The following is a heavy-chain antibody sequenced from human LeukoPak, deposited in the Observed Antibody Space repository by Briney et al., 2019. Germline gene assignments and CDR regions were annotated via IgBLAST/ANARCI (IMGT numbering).Heavy chain of an antibody. D-gene: IGHD3-16*02. CDR1: GGSISSYY. Sequence: SETPSLTCTVSGGSISSYYWSWIRQPPGKGLEWIGYIYYSGSTNYNPSLKSRVTISVDTSKNQFSLKLSSVTAADTAVYYCARVGYDYVWGSYRKSQYFDYWGQGTLVTVSS. CDR3: ARVGYDYVWGSYRKSQYFDY. V-gene: IGHV4-59*01. CDR2: IYYSGST. J-gene: IGHJ4*02.